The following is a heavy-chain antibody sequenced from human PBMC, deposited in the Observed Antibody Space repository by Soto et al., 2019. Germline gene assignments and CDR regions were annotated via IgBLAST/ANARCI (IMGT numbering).Heavy chain of an antibody. CDR2: IYYTGIT. CDR1: CGSVSGVDYF. CDR3: ARAIYGGNSGFDY. V-gene: IGHV4-30-4*02. J-gene: IGHJ4*02. Sequence: SETLSLTCTVSCGSVSGVDYFWSWIRQSPGKGLEWIGYIYYTGITHLNPSLESRLTISVDTSKNQFSLKLSSVTAADTAVYYCARAIYGGNSGFDYWGQGTLVTVSS. D-gene: IGHD4-17*01.